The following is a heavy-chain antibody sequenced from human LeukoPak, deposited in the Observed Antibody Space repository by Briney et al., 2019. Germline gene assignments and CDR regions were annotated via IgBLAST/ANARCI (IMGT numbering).Heavy chain of an antibody. Sequence: GRSLRLPCGLSGFTFNELVMRGLRQARGRGVEWVSVFSGSGFRTYYAIFVEGPSTTCRAPIKSSLYLQLTSLIGKDTAVYYCVKEAYNSGTYYMDVWGKGTTVTASS. J-gene: IGHJ6*03. CDR3: VKEAYNSGTYYMDV. CDR2: FSGSGFRT. D-gene: IGHD5-24*01. CDR1: GFTFNELV. V-gene: IGHV3-23*01.